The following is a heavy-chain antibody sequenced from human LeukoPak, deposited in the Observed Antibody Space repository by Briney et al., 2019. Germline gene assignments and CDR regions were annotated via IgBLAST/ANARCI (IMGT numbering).Heavy chain of an antibody. D-gene: IGHD3-9*01. CDR2: ISGSGGST. CDR3: AKDPPQRYFDFFDHDPSTGY. CDR1: GFTFSSYG. V-gene: IGHV3-23*01. Sequence: PGGSLRLSCAASGFTFSSYGMSWVRQAPGKGLEWVSAISGSGGSTYYADSVKGRFTISRDNSKNTLYLQMNSLRAEDTAVYYCAKDPPQRYFDFFDHDPSTGYWGQGTLVTVSS. J-gene: IGHJ4*02.